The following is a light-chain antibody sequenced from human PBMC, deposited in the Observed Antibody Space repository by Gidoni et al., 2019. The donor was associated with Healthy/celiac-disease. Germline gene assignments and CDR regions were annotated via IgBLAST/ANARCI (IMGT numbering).Light chain of an antibody. V-gene: IGKV1-39*01. CDR3: QQSYSSLLT. Sequence: DIQMTQSPSPLSASVGDRVTITCRASQSISSYLNWYQQKPGKAPKLLIYAASRLQSGVPSRFSGSGSGTDFTLTISSLRPEDFATYSCQQSYSSLLTFGGGTKVEIK. J-gene: IGKJ4*01. CDR2: AAS. CDR1: QSISSY.